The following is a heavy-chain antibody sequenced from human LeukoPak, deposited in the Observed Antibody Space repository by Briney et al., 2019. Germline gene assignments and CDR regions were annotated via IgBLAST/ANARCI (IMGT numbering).Heavy chain of an antibody. D-gene: IGHD6-19*01. V-gene: IGHV3-23*01. Sequence: GGSLRLSCAASGFTFSNSAMTWIRQLPGKGLEWVSTISNAGSGTYYADFVKGRFTIARDNSKNTLFLHMNSLRAEDTAVYYCAKDREQWLVLGDAFDIWGQGTMVTVSS. CDR1: GFTFSNSA. CDR2: ISNAGSGT. J-gene: IGHJ3*02. CDR3: AKDREQWLVLGDAFDI.